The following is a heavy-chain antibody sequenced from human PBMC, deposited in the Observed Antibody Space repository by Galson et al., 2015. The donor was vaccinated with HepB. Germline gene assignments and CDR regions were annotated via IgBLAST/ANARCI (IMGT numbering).Heavy chain of an antibody. V-gene: IGHV3-7*01. J-gene: IGHJ4*02. CDR1: GFTFSSYW. D-gene: IGHD1-1*01. CDR2: IKQDGTEK. CDR3: ARGYAPDY. Sequence: SLRLTCAASGFTFSSYWMTWVRQTPGTGLQCVANIKQDGTEKSYGDTVKGRYTISSANAKNSLSLQMNSLRVEDTALYYCARGYAPDYWGQGTLVTVSS.